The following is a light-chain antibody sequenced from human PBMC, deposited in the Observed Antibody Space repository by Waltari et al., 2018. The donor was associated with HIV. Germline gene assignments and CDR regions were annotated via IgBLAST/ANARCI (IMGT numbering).Light chain of an antibody. V-gene: IGKV1-9*01. J-gene: IGKJ3*01. CDR1: QGIRNY. Sequence: DILLTQSPPFLSASVGDRVTISCRASQGIRNYLAWFQQKPGRAPKLLIFGATTLHTGVPSRFSGSGSGTQFTLTINGLQPEDFATYYCQQHNTYPLTFGHGTRVDVK. CDR3: QQHNTYPLT. CDR2: GAT.